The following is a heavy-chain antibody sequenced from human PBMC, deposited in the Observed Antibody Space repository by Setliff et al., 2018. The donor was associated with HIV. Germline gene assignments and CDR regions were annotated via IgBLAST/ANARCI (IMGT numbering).Heavy chain of an antibody. CDR1: GGSISSYY. D-gene: IGHD3-22*01. CDR3: ARHVARFDYDTGGYYVSHFDY. J-gene: IGHJ4*02. Sequence: SETLSLTCTVSGGSISSYYWSWIRQPAGKGLEWIGRIYTSGSTKYNPSLKSRVTISVDTSKNQFSVRLSSVSAADTAVYFCARHVARFDYDTGGYYVSHFDYWGQGTQVTVSS. V-gene: IGHV4-4*07. CDR2: IYTSGST.